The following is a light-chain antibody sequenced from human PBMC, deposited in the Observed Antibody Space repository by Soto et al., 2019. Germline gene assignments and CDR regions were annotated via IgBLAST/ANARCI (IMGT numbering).Light chain of an antibody. J-gene: IGKJ1*01. V-gene: IGKV1-17*01. CDR1: QGIGND. CDR2: AAS. CDR3: LQHNSYPRT. Sequence: LQMTQSPSSLSASVGDRVTITCRASQGIGNDLGWYQQKPGKAPKRLIYAASSLQSGVPSRFSGSGSGTEFTLTISTLQPEDFATYYCLQHNSYPRTFGQGTKVEIK.